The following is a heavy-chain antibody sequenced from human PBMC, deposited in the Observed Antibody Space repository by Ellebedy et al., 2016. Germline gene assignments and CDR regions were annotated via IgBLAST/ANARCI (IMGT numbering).Heavy chain of an antibody. CDR1: GFAFSSYV. J-gene: IGHJ4*02. Sequence: GESLKISXAASGFAFSSYVLHWVRRAPGKGPEWVSAIGTGGDTYYADSVKGRFTISRDNSKNTLYLQMNSLRAEDTAVYYCAREGFCTSCYDYWGQGTLVTVSS. V-gene: IGHV3-47*02. D-gene: IGHD2-2*01. CDR2: IGTGGDT. CDR3: AREGFCTSCYDY.